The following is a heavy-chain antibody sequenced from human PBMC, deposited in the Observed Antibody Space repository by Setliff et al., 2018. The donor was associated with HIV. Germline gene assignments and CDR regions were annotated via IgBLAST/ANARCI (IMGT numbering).Heavy chain of an antibody. CDR3: GRQVPVPGVAVTPIDY. J-gene: IGHJ4*02. CDR1: GDAMTSGSFY. V-gene: IGHV4-61*09. Sequence: SETLSLTCTVSGDAMTSGSFYWSWVRQPAGKGLEWIGQVHRTLSTNYNPSLKSRLSISADTSKNQFSLNLRSLTAADTAVYYCGRQVPVPGVAVTPIDYWGQGTLVTVSS. CDR2: VHRTLST. D-gene: IGHD2-15*01.